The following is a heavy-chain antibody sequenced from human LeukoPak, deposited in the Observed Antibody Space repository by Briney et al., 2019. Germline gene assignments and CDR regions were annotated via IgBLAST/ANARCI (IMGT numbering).Heavy chain of an antibody. D-gene: IGHD7-27*01. V-gene: IGHV4-59*12. CDR3: AREWGNAFDI. CDR1: GGSISSYY. Sequence: SETLSLTCTVSGGSISSYYWSWIRQPPGKGLEWIGYIYYSGSTNYNPSLKSRVTISVDTSKSQFSLKLSSVTAADTAVYYCAREWGNAFDIWGQGTMVTVSS. J-gene: IGHJ3*02. CDR2: IYYSGST.